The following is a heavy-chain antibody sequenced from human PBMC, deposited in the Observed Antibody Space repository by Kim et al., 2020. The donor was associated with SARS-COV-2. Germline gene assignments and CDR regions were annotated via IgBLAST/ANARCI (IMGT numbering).Heavy chain of an antibody. V-gene: IGHV4-31*02. CDR3: ARDLARAYSSGWYLHAFDI. D-gene: IGHD6-19*01. Sequence: SRVTISVDTSKNQFSLKLSSVTAADTAVYYCARDLARAYSSGWYLHAFDIWGQGTMVTVSS. J-gene: IGHJ3*02.